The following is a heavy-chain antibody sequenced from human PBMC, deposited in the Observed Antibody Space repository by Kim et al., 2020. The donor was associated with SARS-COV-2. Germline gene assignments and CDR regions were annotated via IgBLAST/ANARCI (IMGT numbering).Heavy chain of an antibody. V-gene: IGHV3-23*03. D-gene: IGHD6-13*01. Sequence: GGSLRLSCAASGFTFSSYAMSWVRQAPGKGLEWVSVIYSGGSSTYYADSVKGRFTISRDNSKNTLYLQMNSLRAEDTAVYYCAKEYGSSWWDYYYYGMDVWGQGTTVTVSS. CDR2: IYSGGSST. J-gene: IGHJ6*02. CDR3: AKEYGSSWWDYYYYGMDV. CDR1: GFTFSSYA.